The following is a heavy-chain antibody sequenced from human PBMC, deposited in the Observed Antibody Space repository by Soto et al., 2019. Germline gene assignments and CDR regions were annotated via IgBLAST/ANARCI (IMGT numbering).Heavy chain of an antibody. Sequence: EVQLLESGGGLVQPGGSLRLSCAASGFTFSSYAMSWVRQAPGKGLEWVSAISGSGGSTYYADSVRGRLTISRDNSKNTLYLQMNSLRAEATAVYYCAKRTVGWYFELWGRGTLVTVSS. V-gene: IGHV3-23*01. CDR2: ISGSGGST. CDR3: AKRTVGWYFEL. CDR1: GFTFSSYA. D-gene: IGHD4-17*01. J-gene: IGHJ2*01.